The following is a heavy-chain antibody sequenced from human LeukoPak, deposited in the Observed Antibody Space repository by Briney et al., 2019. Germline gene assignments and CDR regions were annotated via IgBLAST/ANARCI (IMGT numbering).Heavy chain of an antibody. CDR3: AGMASRIWY. Sequence: SQTLSLTCAISGDSVSSNSAAWNRTRQSPSRGLEWLGRTYYNSKWYNDYAVSVKSRITISPDTSKDQFSLQLNSVTPEDTAVYYCAGMASRIWYWGQGTLVTVST. D-gene: IGHD5/OR15-5a*01. V-gene: IGHV6-1*01. CDR1: GDSVSSNSAA. J-gene: IGHJ4*02. CDR2: TYYNSKWYN.